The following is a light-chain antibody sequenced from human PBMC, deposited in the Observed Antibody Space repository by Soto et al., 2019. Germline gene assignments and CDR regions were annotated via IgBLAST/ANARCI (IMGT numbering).Light chain of an antibody. Sequence: EIVLTQSPGTLSLSPGERATLSCRASQSVSSGFLAWYQQKPGLAPRLLIYGASSRATGIPDRFSGSGSGTDFTLTTSSLEPEDYAVYYCQQYGNSPPWTFGQGTKVEIK. V-gene: IGKV3-20*01. CDR1: QSVSSGF. CDR3: QQYGNSPPWT. J-gene: IGKJ1*01. CDR2: GAS.